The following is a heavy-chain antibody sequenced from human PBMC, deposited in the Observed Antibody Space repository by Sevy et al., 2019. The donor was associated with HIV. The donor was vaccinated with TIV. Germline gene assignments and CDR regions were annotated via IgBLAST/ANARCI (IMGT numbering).Heavy chain of an antibody. CDR2: IKSETDGGTT. D-gene: IGHD5-12*01. Sequence: GGSLRLSCAASGFTLNKAWMNWVRQAPGKGLEWVGRIKSETDGGTTDYAEPVKGRFSISRDESKNTVYLQMNSLKFEDTAVYYCSMEDGYNYFDYWGQGALVTVSS. J-gene: IGHJ4*02. V-gene: IGHV3-15*07. CDR3: SMEDGYNYFDY. CDR1: GFTLNKAW.